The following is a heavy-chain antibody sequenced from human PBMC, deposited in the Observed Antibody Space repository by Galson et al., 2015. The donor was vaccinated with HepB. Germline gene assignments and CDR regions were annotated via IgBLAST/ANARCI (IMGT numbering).Heavy chain of an antibody. D-gene: IGHD6-19*01. CDR1: GGTFSSDA. Sequence: SVKVSCKASGGTFSSDAISWGRQAPGQGLEWMGGIIPIFGIANYAQQFQGRVTITADESTSTAYMELSSLRSEDTAVYYCARDQSSGWYYEYYFDYWGQGTLVTVSS. CDR3: ARDQSSGWYYEYYFDY. J-gene: IGHJ4*02. CDR2: IIPIFGIA. V-gene: IGHV1-69*13.